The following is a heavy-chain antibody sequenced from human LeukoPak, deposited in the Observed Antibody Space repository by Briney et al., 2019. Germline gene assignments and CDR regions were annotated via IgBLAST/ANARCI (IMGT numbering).Heavy chain of an antibody. V-gene: IGHV1-2*02. Sequence: ASAKVSCKASGYTFTGYFMHWVRQAPGQGLEWMGWINPNSGDTNYAQKFQGRVTMTRDMSISTAYMELSRLRSDDTAVYYCARDERYDSSGYPFDYWGQGTLVTVSS. J-gene: IGHJ4*02. CDR1: GYTFTGYF. CDR2: INPNSGDT. D-gene: IGHD3-22*01. CDR3: ARDERYDSSGYPFDY.